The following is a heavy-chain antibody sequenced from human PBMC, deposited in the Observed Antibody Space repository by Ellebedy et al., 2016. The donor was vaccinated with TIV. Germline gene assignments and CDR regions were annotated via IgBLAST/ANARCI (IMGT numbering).Heavy chain of an antibody. CDR1: VGSFSGYY. Sequence: SETLSLXCAVYVGSFSGYYWNWIRQPPGRGLEWIGEMNDSGSTNYNPSLKSRVTMSIDTSNNQFSLRLTSVTAADTAIYYCTRGKGYCNNSRCKYNWFDPWGQGTLVTVSS. CDR3: TRGKGYCNNSRCKYNWFDP. CDR2: MNDSGST. J-gene: IGHJ5*02. V-gene: IGHV4-34*01. D-gene: IGHD2-2*01.